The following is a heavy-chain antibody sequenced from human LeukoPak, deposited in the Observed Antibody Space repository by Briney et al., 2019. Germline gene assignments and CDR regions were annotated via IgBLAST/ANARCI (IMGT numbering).Heavy chain of an antibody. CDR1: GVTFSSYA. Sequence: GGSLRLSCADSGVTFSSYAMHWVRQAPGKGLEYVSAISSNGGSTYYANSVKGRFTISRDNSKNTLYIQMGSLRAEDMAVYYCATGSHYGDSFDYWGQGTLVTVSS. V-gene: IGHV3-64*01. D-gene: IGHD4-17*01. CDR2: ISSNGGST. J-gene: IGHJ4*02. CDR3: ATGSHYGDSFDY.